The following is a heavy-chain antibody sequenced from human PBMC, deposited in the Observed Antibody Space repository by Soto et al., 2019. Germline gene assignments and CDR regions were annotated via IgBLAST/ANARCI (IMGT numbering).Heavy chain of an antibody. CDR3: ARPSYIAAAGTVYYYYGMDV. D-gene: IGHD6-13*01. Sequence: GSLRLSCAASGFTFSSNSMNWVRQAPGKGLEWVSSISSSSSYIYYADSVKGRFTISRDNAKNSLYLQMNSLRAEDTAVYYCARPSYIAAAGTVYYYYGMDVWGQGTTVTVSS. J-gene: IGHJ6*02. V-gene: IGHV3-21*01. CDR2: ISSSSSYI. CDR1: GFTFSSNS.